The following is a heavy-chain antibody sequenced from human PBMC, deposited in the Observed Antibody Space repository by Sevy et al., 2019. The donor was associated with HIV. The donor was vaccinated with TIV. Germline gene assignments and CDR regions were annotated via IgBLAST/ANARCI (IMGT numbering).Heavy chain of an antibody. V-gene: IGHV3-48*02. CDR3: ARAFRYYYDSSGYGYWFDP. Sequence: GGSLRLSCAASGFTFSSYSMNWVRQAPGKGLEWVSYISSSSSTIYYADSVKARFTISRDNAKNSLYLQMNSLRDEDTAVYYCARAFRYYYDSSGYGYWFDPWGQGTLVTVSS. CDR1: GFTFSSYS. CDR2: ISSSSSTI. J-gene: IGHJ5*02. D-gene: IGHD3-22*01.